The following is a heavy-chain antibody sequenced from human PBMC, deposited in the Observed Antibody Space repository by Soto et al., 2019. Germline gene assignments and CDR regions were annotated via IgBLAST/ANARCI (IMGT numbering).Heavy chain of an antibody. CDR3: ARGSYYYDSSGYYYVPCDY. CDR1: GGTFSSYT. D-gene: IGHD3-22*01. J-gene: IGHJ4*02. V-gene: IGHV1-69*02. CDR2: VIPILGIA. Sequence: GPSVKVSCKASGGTFSSYTISWVRQAPGQGLEWMGRVIPILGIANYAQKFQGRVTITADESTSTAYMELSSLRSEDTAVYYCARGSYYYDSSGYYYVPCDYWGQGTLVTVSS.